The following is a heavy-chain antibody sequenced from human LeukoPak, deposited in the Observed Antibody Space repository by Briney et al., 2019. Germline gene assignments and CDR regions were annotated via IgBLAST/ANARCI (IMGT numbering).Heavy chain of an antibody. J-gene: IGHJ4*02. Sequence: SETLSLTCTVSGGSISSGGYYWSWIRQHPGKGLEWIGYIYYSGSTYYNPSLKSRVTISVDTSKNQFSLKLSSVTAADTAVYYCARTYYDSSGYFDYWGQGTLVTVSS. V-gene: IGHV4-31*03. CDR1: GGSISSGGYY. CDR2: IYYSGST. D-gene: IGHD3-22*01. CDR3: ARTYYDSSGYFDY.